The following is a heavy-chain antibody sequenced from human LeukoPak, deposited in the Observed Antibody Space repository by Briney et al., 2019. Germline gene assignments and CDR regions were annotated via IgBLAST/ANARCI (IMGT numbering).Heavy chain of an antibody. CDR1: AFTFSSYA. J-gene: IGHJ4*02. CDR3: AKGPAFYYDSSGSYFDF. V-gene: IGHV3-23*01. CDR2: TSGSGGST. Sequence: GGSLRLSCAPSAFTFSSYAMSWVRQAPGEGLECVSATSGSGGSTYYADSVKGRSTISRDNSKNTLYLQMNSLRAEDTAVYYCAKGPAFYYDSSGSYFDFWGQGTLVTVSS. D-gene: IGHD3-22*01.